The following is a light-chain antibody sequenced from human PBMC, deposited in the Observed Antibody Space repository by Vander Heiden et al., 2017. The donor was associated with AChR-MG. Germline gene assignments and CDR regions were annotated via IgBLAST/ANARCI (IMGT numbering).Light chain of an antibody. CDR2: NAS. J-gene: IGKJ2*01. CDR3: HQYDNWPPYT. CDR1: QNIRTK. V-gene: IGKV3-15*01. Sequence: EIVLTQSPVTLSVSPGERATLSCRASQNIRTKLAWYQQKPGQAPRPLIYNASTGATGIPARFSGSGSGTEFTLTISRLRSEDSADYYCHQYDNWPPYTFGQGTKLEIK.